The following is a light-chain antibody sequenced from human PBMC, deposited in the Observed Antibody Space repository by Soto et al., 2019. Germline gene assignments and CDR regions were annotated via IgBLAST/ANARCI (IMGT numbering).Light chain of an antibody. CDR2: EDN. CDR1: SSNIENNY. CDR3: VTLEGNLSAGV. Sequence: QSVLTQPPSVSAAPGQTVTISCSGGSSNIENNYVSWYQHFPGTAPKLLIYEDNNRPSGIPDRFSGSKSGTSATLGITGLQTGDEADYYCVTLEGNLSAGVFGGGTKVTVL. J-gene: IGLJ2*01. V-gene: IGLV1-51*02.